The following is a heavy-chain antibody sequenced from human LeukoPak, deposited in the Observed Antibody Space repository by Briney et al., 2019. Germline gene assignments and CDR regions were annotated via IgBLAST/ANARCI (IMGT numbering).Heavy chain of an antibody. D-gene: IGHD2-21*02. CDR1: GDSISSYY. Sequence: SETLSLTCTVSGDSISSYYWSWIRQPPGKALEWIGYIHYSGGTNYNPSLKSRATMSVDTSKDQFSLKLSSVTAADTAVYYCARHEPKGDHQNAFDMWGQGTNVTVSS. CDR3: ARHEPKGDHQNAFDM. J-gene: IGHJ3*02. CDR2: IHYSGGT. V-gene: IGHV4-59*08.